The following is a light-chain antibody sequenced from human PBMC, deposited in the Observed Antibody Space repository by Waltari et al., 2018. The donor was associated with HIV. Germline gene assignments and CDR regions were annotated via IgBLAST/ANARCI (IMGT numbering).Light chain of an antibody. Sequence: QSALTQPRSVSGSPGQSVTISCTGTSTDVGNYNYVSWYQHHPGKGPELIIYDVTKRPSGVPDRFSGSKSGNTASLTISGLRAEDEADYYCCSYAGGYTWVFGGGTKLTVL. CDR3: CSYAGGYTWV. V-gene: IGLV2-11*01. J-gene: IGLJ3*02. CDR2: DVT. CDR1: STDVGNYNY.